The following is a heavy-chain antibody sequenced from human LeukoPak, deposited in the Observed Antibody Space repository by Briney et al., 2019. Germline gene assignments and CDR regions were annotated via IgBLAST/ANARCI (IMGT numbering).Heavy chain of an antibody. CDR2: ISSTSSTI. Sequence: GGSLRLSCAASGFTFSSYAMHWVRQAPGKGLEWVSYISSTSSTIYYADSVKGRFTISRDNAKNSLYLQMNSLRAEDTAVYYCARENYGAQGNWFDPWGQGTLVTVSS. D-gene: IGHD4-17*01. CDR3: ARENYGAQGNWFDP. CDR1: GFTFSSYA. J-gene: IGHJ5*02. V-gene: IGHV3-48*04.